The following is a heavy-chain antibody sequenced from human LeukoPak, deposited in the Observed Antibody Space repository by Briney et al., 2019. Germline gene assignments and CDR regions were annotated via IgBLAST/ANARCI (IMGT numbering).Heavy chain of an antibody. J-gene: IGHJ4*02. D-gene: IGHD6-19*01. CDR3: AKAVAVALDY. V-gene: IGHV3-23*01. CDR2: ISHCGRST. Sequence: GGSLRLSCAASGFIFSDFDMSCARQAPGKGLEWVSAISHCGRSTYYAHSVKGRFTISRDNSKSTLYLEMNSLRADDTAVYYCAKAVAVALDYWGQGSLVTVSS. CDR1: GFIFSDFD.